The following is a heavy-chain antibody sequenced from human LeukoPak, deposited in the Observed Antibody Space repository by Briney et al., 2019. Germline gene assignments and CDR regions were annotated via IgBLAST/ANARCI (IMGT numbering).Heavy chain of an antibody. V-gene: IGHV6-1*01. CDR3: VREGYFFDY. J-gene: IGHJ4*02. CDR2: TYYRSKWYN. Sequence: PSQTRSLTCAISGDSVSSNSAAWTWIRQSPSRGLEWLGKTYYRSKWYNDYAESVKSRITINPDTSKNQFSLHLNSVTPEDTAVYYCVREGYFFDYWGQGTLVTVSS. CDR1: GDSVSSNSAA.